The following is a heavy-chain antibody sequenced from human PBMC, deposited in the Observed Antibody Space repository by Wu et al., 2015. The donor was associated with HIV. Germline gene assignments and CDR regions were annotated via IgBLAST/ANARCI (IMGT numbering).Heavy chain of an antibody. CDR2: ISAYNGNT. CDR1: GYTFTSYG. Sequence: QVQLVQSGAEVKKPGASVKVSCKASGYTFTSYGISWVRQAPGQGLEWMGWISAYNGNTNYAQKLQGRVTMTTDTSTSTAYMELRSLRSDDTAVYYCARDSYYDSSGHYYSSYFDYWGQGTLVTVS. V-gene: IGHV1-18*01. CDR3: ARDSYYDSSGHYYSSYFDY. D-gene: IGHD3-22*01. J-gene: IGHJ4*02.